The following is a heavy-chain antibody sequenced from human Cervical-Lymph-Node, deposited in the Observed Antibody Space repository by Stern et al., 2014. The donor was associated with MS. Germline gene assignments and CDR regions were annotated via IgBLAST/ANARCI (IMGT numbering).Heavy chain of an antibody. Sequence: QITLKESGPALVKPTQTLTLTCTFSGFSLSTSGMCVSWIRQPPGKALEWLALIDWYDDKYYSTSLKPRLTISKDTSKNQVVLTLTNMDPVDTATYYCARTEYSSGWYPNDYWGQGTLVTVSS. V-gene: IGHV2-70*01. CDR2: IDWYDDK. CDR1: GFSLSTSGMC. J-gene: IGHJ4*02. CDR3: ARTEYSSGWYPNDY. D-gene: IGHD6-19*01.